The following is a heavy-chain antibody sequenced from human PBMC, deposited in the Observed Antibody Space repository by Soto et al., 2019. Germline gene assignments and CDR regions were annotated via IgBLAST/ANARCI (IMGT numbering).Heavy chain of an antibody. D-gene: IGHD5-12*01. CDR2: IWYDGSNK. CDR3: ARSSGYDIWYFDY. J-gene: IGHJ4*02. V-gene: IGHV3-33*01. Sequence: QVQLVESGGGVVQPGRSLRLSCAASGFTFSSYGMHWVRQAPGKGLEWVAVIWYDGSNKYYADSVKGRFTISRDNSENMLYLQMNSLRAEDTAVYYCARSSGYDIWYFDYWGQGTLVTVSS. CDR1: GFTFSSYG.